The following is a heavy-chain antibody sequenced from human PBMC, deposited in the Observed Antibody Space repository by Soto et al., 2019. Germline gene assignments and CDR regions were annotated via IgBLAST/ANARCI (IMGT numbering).Heavy chain of an antibody. J-gene: IGHJ4*02. CDR3: ARDRFARYSSRWYG. V-gene: IGHV3-11*01. CDR1: GFTFSDYY. CDR2: ISSSGSTI. D-gene: IGHD6-13*01. Sequence: GGSLRLSCAASGFTFSDYYMSWIRQAPGKGLEWVSYISSSGSTIYYADSVKGRFTISRDNAKNSLYLQMNSLRAEDTAVYYCARDRFARYSSRWYGWGQGTLVTVSS.